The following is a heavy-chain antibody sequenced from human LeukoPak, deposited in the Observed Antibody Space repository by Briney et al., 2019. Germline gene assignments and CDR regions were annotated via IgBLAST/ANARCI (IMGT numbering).Heavy chain of an antibody. CDR3: AREVDYYDTSDYFPLGY. V-gene: IGHV1-2*02. J-gene: IGHJ4*02. CDR2: INPNSGVT. D-gene: IGHD3-22*01. Sequence: GASVKVSCKASGYAFTAYFIHWVRQAPGQGLDWMGWINPNSGVTNYAQQFQGRVTMTRDTSVSTAYMELSRLRSDDTAVYYCAREVDYYDTSDYFPLGYWGQGTLVTVSS. CDR1: GYAFTAYF.